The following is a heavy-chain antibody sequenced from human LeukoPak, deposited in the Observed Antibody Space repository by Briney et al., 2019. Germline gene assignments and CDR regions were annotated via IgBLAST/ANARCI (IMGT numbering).Heavy chain of an antibody. D-gene: IGHD3-22*01. J-gene: IGHJ4*02. V-gene: IGHV3-11*01. Sequence: GGSLRLSCAASGFTFSDYYMSWIRQAPGKGLEWVSYISSSGSTIYYADSVKGRFTISRGNAKNSLYLQMNSLRAEDTAVYYCARDQYYYDSSGYDYWGQGTLVTVSS. CDR3: ARDQYYYDSSGYDY. CDR1: GFTFSDYY. CDR2: ISSSGSTI.